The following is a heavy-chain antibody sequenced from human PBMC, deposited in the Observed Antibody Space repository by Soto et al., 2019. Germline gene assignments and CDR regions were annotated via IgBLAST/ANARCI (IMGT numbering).Heavy chain of an antibody. V-gene: IGHV1-69*02. CDR3: ARAYCSGRSCFKGAFDI. CDR1: GGTFSSYT. D-gene: IGHD2-15*01. CDR2: IIPILGIA. Sequence: QVQLVQSGAEVKKPGSSVKVSCKASGGTFSSYTISWVRQAPGQGLEWMGRIIPILGIANYAQKFQGRVTITADKSTSTAYMELSSLRSEDTAVYYCARAYCSGRSCFKGAFDIWGQGTMVTVSS. J-gene: IGHJ3*02.